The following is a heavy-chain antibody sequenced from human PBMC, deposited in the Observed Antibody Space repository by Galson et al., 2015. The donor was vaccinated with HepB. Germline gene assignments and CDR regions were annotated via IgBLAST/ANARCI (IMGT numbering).Heavy chain of an antibody. D-gene: IGHD2-15*01. CDR1: GFTFSSYS. CDR3: ARDGAVVVAATPEPSDAFDI. V-gene: IGHV3-21*01. J-gene: IGHJ3*02. Sequence: SLRLSCAASGFTFSSYSMNWVRQAPGKGLEWVSSISSSSSYIYYADSVKGRFTISRDNAKNSLYLQMNSLRAEDTAVYYCARDGAVVVAATPEPSDAFDIWGQGTMVTVSS. CDR2: ISSSSSYI.